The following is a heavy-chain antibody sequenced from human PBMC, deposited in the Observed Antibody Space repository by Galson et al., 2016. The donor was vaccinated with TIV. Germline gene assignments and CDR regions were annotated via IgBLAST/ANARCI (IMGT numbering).Heavy chain of an antibody. J-gene: IGHJ6*02. Sequence: SLRLSCAASGFTFSTYYMNWIRQTPGKGLEWVSYISTDGGTPYYADFVRGRFSISRDNAKNSLYLEMNDLGPEDTGVYYCARAVTMRVSDYYHGMDVWGQGTTVTVSS. D-gene: IGHD3-3*01. V-gene: IGHV3-11*04. CDR1: GFTFSTYY. CDR2: ISTDGGTP. CDR3: ARAVTMRVSDYYHGMDV.